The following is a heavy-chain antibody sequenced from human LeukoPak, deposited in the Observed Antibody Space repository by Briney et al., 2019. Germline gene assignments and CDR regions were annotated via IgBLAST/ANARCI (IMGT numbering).Heavy chain of an antibody. Sequence: ASVKVSCKASGYTFTNYGVTWVRQAPGQGLEWMGWISSNNGNTNFAQKFQGRVTMTTDTSTSTAYMELRSLRSDDTAVYYCARDFRIAAAGLGYWGQGTLVTVSS. V-gene: IGHV1-18*01. J-gene: IGHJ4*02. D-gene: IGHD6-13*01. CDR3: ARDFRIAAAGLGY. CDR1: GYTFTNYG. CDR2: ISSNNGNT.